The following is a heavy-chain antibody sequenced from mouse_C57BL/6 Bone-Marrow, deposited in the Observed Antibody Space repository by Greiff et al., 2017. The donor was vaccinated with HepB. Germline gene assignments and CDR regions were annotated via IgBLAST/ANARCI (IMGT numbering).Heavy chain of an antibody. J-gene: IGHJ3*01. CDR3: ARESYTPFAY. CDR1: GYTFTSYG. V-gene: IGHV1-81*01. Sequence: QVQLQQSGAELARPGASVKLSCKASGYTFTSYGISWVKQRTGQGLEWIGEIYPRSGNTYYNEKFKGKATLPADKSSSTAYMELRSLTSEDSAVYFCARESYTPFAYWGQGTLVTVSA. D-gene: IGHD5-1-1*01. CDR2: IYPRSGNT.